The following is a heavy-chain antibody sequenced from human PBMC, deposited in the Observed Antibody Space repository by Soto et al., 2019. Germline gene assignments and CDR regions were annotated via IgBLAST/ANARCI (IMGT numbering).Heavy chain of an antibody. Sequence: QVQLVQSGPEVKKPGASVKVSCKASGYTFTSYDINWVRQAPGQGLEWLGWISVYDGNTNYAQKLQDRVTMTTDTSTGTAYVELRSVRSDDTAVYYCASAWGVAVYWGRETQVTGSS. J-gene: IGHJ4*02. V-gene: IGHV1-18*01. CDR2: ISVYDGNT. CDR1: GYTFTSYD. CDR3: ASAWGVAVY. D-gene: IGHD3-16*01.